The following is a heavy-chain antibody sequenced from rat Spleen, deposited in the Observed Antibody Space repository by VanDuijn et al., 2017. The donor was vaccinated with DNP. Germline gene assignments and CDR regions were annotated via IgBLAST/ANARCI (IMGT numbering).Heavy chain of an antibody. D-gene: IGHD1-7*01. Sequence: DVHLQESGPGLVKPSQSLSLTCSVTGYSIISSFRWNWIRMFPGNKVEYIGHISYSGRTNYNPSLKSRISITRDTSKNHFFLHLNSVTIEDTATYYCARWTRYFDYWGQGVMVTVSS. CDR2: ISYSGRT. V-gene: IGHV3-1*01. CDR1: GYSIISSF. J-gene: IGHJ2*01. CDR3: ARWTRYFDY.